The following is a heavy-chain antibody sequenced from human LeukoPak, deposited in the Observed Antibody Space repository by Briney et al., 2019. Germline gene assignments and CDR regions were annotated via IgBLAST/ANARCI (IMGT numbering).Heavy chain of an antibody. CDR2: ISYDGSNK. CDR3: ARGRFWSGYGPYYFDY. J-gene: IGHJ4*02. CDR1: GFTFSSYG. Sequence: EGSLRLSCAASGFTFSSYGMHWVRQAPGKGLEWVAVISYDGSNKYYADSVKGRFTISRDNSKNTLYLQLNSLRAEDTAVYYCARGRFWSGYGPYYFDYWGQGTLVTVSS. D-gene: IGHD3-3*01. V-gene: IGHV3-30*03.